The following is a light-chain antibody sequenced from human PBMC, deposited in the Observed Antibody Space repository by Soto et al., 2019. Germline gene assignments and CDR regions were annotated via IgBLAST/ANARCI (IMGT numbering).Light chain of an antibody. CDR2: GAS. Sequence: EIVMTQSPATLSVSPGEIATLSCRASQSVNIYLAWYQQKPGQAPRLLIFGASYRATGIPARFSGSGSGTEFNLTISSLQSEDFAVYFCQQYDDWLRLTFGGGTKVEIK. CDR1: QSVNIY. J-gene: IGKJ4*01. V-gene: IGKV3D-15*01. CDR3: QQYDDWLRLT.